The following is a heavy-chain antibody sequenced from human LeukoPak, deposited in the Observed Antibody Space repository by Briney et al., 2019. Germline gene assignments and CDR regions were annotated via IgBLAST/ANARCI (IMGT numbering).Heavy chain of an antibody. J-gene: IGHJ4*02. D-gene: IGHD3-22*01. V-gene: IGHV4-39*01. CDR2: IYYSGST. CDR3: ARRGYDSSGYYYAY. CDR1: GGSISSSSYY. Sequence: SETLSLTCTVSGGSISSSSYYWGWIRQPPGKGLERIGSIYYSGSTYYNPSLKSRVTISVDTSKNQFSLKLSSVTAADTAVYYCARRGYDSSGYYYAYWGQGTPVTVSS.